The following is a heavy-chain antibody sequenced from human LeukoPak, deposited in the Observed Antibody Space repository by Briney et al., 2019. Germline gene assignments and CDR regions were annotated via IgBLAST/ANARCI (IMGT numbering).Heavy chain of an antibody. CDR2: IYYIGST. J-gene: IGHJ4*02. Sequence: SETLSLTCTVSGGSVSSNSYYWSWIRQPPGKGLEWIGYIYYIGSTSYNPSLESRVTISIDTSKNQFSLKLSSVTAADTAVYYCARRAAMARGYFDYWGQGTLVTVSS. CDR3: ARRAAMARGYFDY. V-gene: IGHV4-61*01. CDR1: GGSVSSNSYY. D-gene: IGHD5-18*01.